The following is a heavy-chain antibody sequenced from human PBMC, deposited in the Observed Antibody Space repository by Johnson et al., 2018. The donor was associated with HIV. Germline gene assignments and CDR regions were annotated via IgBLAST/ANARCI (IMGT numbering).Heavy chain of an antibody. CDR2: IKQDGSEK. CDR1: GFTFSSYW. V-gene: IGHV3-7*01. Sequence: VQLVESGGGLVQPGGSLRLSCAASGFTFSSYWMNWVRQAPGKGLEWVANIKQDGSEKYYVDSVKGRFTISRDNAKNSVYLQMNSLRVADTALYYCARGGRTAGFDIWGQGTMVIVSS. D-gene: IGHD6-19*01. CDR3: ARGGRTAGFDI. J-gene: IGHJ3*02.